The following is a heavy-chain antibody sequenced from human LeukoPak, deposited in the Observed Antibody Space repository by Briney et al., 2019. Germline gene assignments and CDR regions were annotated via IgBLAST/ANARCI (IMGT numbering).Heavy chain of an antibody. J-gene: IGHJ4*02. D-gene: IGHD3-22*01. CDR3: AKPQYYDSSGFDY. Sequence: GGSLRLSCAVSGFTFSNYLMHWVRQAPGKGLVWVSRINEGGSASYADSVKGRFTISRDNGKNTVYLQMNSLRAEDTAVYYCAKPQYYDSSGFDYWGQGTLVTVSS. V-gene: IGHV3-74*01. CDR2: INEGGSA. CDR1: GFTFSNYL.